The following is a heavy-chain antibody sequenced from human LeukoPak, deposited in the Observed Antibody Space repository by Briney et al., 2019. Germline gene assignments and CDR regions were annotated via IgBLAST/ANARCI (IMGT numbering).Heavy chain of an antibody. J-gene: IGHJ4*02. V-gene: IGHV3-23*01. D-gene: IGHD3-16*02. CDR1: GFTFSSYA. CDR2: ISGSGGST. CDR3: AKVAAYDYVWGSYRYMYYFDY. Sequence: GGSLRLSCAASGFTFSSYAMSWVRQAPGKGLEWVSAISGSGGSTYYADSVKGRFTISRDNSKNTLYLQMNSLRAEDTAVYYCAKVAAYDYVWGSYRYMYYFDYWGQGTLVTVSS.